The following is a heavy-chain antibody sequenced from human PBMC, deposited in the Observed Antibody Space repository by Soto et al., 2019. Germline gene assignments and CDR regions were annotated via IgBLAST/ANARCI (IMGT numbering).Heavy chain of an antibody. D-gene: IGHD2-15*01. CDR1: GFTFSTYA. Sequence: VGSLRLSCAASGFTFSTYAIIWIRQAPGKGLEWLSYISPGSRYPAYADSVKGRFTISRDNAKRSLYLQMMSLTAEDTAIYYCVRGGGGGLFDPWGQGTMVTVSS. CDR3: VRGGGGGLFDP. J-gene: IGHJ5*02. CDR2: ISPGSRYP. V-gene: IGHV3-11*06.